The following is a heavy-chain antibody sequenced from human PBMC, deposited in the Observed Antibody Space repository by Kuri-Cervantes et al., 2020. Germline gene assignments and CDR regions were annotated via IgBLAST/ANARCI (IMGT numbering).Heavy chain of an antibody. D-gene: IGHD2-15*01. J-gene: IGHJ6*02. CDR1: GYSFTSYW. V-gene: IGHV5-51*01. Sequence: GESLKISCKGSGYSFTSYWIGWVRQMPGKGLEWMGFIYPGDSDTRYSPSFQGQVTISADKSISTAYLQWSSLKASDTAMYYCARLKLLPIYYYYYGMDVWGQGTTVTVSS. CDR3: ARLKLLPIYYYYYGMDV. CDR2: IYPGDSDT.